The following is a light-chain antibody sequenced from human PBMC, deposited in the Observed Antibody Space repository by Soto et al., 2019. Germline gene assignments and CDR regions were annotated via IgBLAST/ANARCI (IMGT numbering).Light chain of an antibody. CDR1: NIGRKS. CDR3: QVYDSSSDHFV. J-gene: IGLJ1*01. V-gene: IGLV3-21*04. Sequence: SYELTQPPSVSLAPGETASIACGGDNIGRKSVHWYQQKPGQAPVVVMYYDRDRPSGLPERFSGSNSGNTATLTISWVEAGDEADYYCQVYDSSSDHFVFGTGTKLTVL. CDR2: YDR.